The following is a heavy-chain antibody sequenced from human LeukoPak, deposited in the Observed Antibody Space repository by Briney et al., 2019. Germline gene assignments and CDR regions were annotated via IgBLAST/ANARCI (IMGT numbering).Heavy chain of an antibody. CDR2: IKSKTDGGTA. CDR3: TTEWFAATPGY. V-gene: IGHV3-15*01. Sequence: GGSLRLSCAASGFTFSNAWMSWVRQAPGKGLEWVGRIKSKTDGGTADYAAPVKGRFTISRDDSKNTLYLQMNSLKTEDTAVYYCTTEWFAATPGYWGQGTLVTVSS. D-gene: IGHD2-15*01. CDR1: GFTFSNAW. J-gene: IGHJ4*02.